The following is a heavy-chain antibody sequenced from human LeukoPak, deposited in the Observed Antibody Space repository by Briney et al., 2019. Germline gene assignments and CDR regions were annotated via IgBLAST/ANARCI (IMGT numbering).Heavy chain of an antibody. Sequence: KPSETLSLTCAVYGGSFSGYYWSWIRQPPGKGLEWIGEINHSGSTNYNPSLKSRVTISVDTSKNQFSLKLSSVTAADTAVYYCASGLTLRRPHTYYFAYWGQGTLVTVSS. D-gene: IGHD2-8*01. V-gene: IGHV4-34*01. CDR1: GGSFSGYY. CDR3: ASGLTLRRPHTYYFAY. CDR2: INHSGST. J-gene: IGHJ4*02.